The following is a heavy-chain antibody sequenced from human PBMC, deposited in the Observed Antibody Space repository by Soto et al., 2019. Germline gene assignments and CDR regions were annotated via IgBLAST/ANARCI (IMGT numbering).Heavy chain of an antibody. V-gene: IGHV1-2*04. J-gene: IGHJ6*02. CDR2: INPNSGGT. D-gene: IGHD2-8*01. CDR1: GYTFTGYY. CDR3: ARDVFYGMDV. Sequence: GASVKVSCKASGYTFTGYYMHWVRQAPGQGLEWMGWINPNSGGTNYAQKFQGWVTMTRDTSISTAYMELSRLRPDYTAVYYCARDVFYGMDVWGQGTTVTVSS.